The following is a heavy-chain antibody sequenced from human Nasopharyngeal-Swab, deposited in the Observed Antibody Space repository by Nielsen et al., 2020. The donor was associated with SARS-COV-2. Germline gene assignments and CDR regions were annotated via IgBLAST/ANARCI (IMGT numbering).Heavy chain of an antibody. CDR1: GYTFTSSH. CDR2: INPSGGST. D-gene: IGHD2-15*01. Sequence: ASVKVSCKASGYTFTSSHMHWVRQAPGQGLEWMGRINPSGGSTTYAPKFQGRVTMTRGTSTSTVYMELSSLRTEDPAVYYCARGGGGDCSGGRCSYDAFDIWGQGTMVTVSS. V-gene: IGHV1-46*01. CDR3: ARGGGGDCSGGRCSYDAFDI. J-gene: IGHJ3*02.